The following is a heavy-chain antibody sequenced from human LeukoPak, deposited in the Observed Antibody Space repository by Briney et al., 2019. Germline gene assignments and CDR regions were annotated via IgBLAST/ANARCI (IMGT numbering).Heavy chain of an antibody. J-gene: IGHJ4*02. CDR3: VREGNYLFDY. D-gene: IGHD3-22*01. Sequence: PGGSLRLSCVASGFTFSTYWMTWVRQAPGKGLEWVANIKEDGSEKNYADSVKGRFTISRDNAKNSLYLQMNSLRAEDTTLYYCVREGNYLFDYWGQGALVTVSS. V-gene: IGHV3-7*01. CDR1: GFTFSTYW. CDR2: IKEDGSEK.